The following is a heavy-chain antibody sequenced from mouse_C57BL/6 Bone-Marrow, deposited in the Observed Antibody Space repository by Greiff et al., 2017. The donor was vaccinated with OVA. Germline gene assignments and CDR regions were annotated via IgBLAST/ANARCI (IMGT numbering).Heavy chain of an antibody. CDR2: IYPGSGNT. D-gene: IGHD2-10*01. Sequence: QVQLQQSGAELVRPGASVKLSCKASGYTFTDYYINWVKQRPGQGLEWIARIYPGSGNTYYNEKFKGKATLTAEKSSSTAYMQLSSLTSEDSAVYFCASSPYSDWYFDVWGTGTTVTVSS. CDR1: GYTFTDYY. J-gene: IGHJ1*03. V-gene: IGHV1-76*01. CDR3: ASSPYSDWYFDV.